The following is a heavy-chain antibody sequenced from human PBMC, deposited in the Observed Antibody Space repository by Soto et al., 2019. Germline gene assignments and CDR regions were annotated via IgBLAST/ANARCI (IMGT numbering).Heavy chain of an antibody. CDR3: AKVPSYYYYYGLDV. Sequence: GGSLRLSCAASGFTFGNYAMSWVRQAPGKGLEWVSAISGSGGSTYYADSVKGRFTISRDNSRDTLHLQMNTLRAEDTAAYYCAKVPSYYYYYGLDVWGRGTTVTVSS. V-gene: IGHV3-23*01. CDR2: ISGSGGST. CDR1: GFTFGNYA. J-gene: IGHJ6*02.